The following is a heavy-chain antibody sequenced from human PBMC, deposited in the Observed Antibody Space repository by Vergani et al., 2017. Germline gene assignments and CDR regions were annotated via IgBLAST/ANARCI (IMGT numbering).Heavy chain of an antibody. CDR1: GFTFSSYG. V-gene: IGHV3-30*02. CDR3: AKDRGPYYYAYYYCMDV. J-gene: IGHJ6*02. CDR2: IRYDGSNK. D-gene: IGHD3-10*01. Sequence: QVQLVESGGGVVQPGGSLRLSCAASGFTFSSYGMHWVRQAPGKGLEWVAFIRYDGSNKYYADSVKGRFTISRDNSKNTLYLQMNSLRAEDTAVYYCAKDRGPYYYAYYYCMDVWGQGTTVTVSS.